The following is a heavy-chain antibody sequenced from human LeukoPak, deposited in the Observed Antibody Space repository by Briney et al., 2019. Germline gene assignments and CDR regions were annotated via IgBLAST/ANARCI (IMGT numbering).Heavy chain of an antibody. V-gene: IGHV3-30-3*01. CDR1: GFTFSSYA. CDR2: ISYDGSNK. J-gene: IGHJ4*02. Sequence: PGRSLRLSCAASGFTFSSYAMHWVRQAPGKGLEWVAVISYDGSNKYYADSVKGRFTISRDNSKNTLYLQMNSLRAEDTAVYYCAREGFGGGQGTLVTVSS. CDR3: AREGFG. D-gene: IGHD3-10*01.